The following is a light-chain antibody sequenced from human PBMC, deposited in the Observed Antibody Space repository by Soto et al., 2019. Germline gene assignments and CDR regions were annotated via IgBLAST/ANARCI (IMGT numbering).Light chain of an antibody. CDR2: DTV. J-gene: IGLJ3*02. CDR3: LLYYTAVRA. V-gene: IGLV7-46*01. CDR1: TGPVTGGHY. Sequence: QAVVTQEPSLTVSPGGTVTLTCGSSTGPVTGGHYPYWFQQKPGQAPKILISDTVNRASWTPVRFSGSLLGGKAALTLSGAQPEDDAHYYCLLYYTAVRAFGGGTQLTVL.